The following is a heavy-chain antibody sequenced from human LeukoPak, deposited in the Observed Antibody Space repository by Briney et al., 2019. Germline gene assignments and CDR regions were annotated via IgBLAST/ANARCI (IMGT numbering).Heavy chain of an antibody. CDR2: VGKSGENT. V-gene: IGHV3-23*01. CDR3: AKVMTGYYYYFDY. J-gene: IGHJ4*02. CDR1: GFTFSSYA. D-gene: IGHD3-9*01. Sequence: GGSLRLSCAASGFTFSSYAMHWVRQAPGKGPEWVSAVGKSGENTYYADSVKGRFTVSRDSSKNTLYLQMNSLRAEDTALYYCAKVMTGYYYYFDYWGQGALVTVSS.